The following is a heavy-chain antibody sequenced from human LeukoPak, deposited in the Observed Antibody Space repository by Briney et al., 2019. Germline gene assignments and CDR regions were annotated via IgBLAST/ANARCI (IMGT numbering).Heavy chain of an antibody. D-gene: IGHD1-26*01. J-gene: IGHJ4*02. CDR1: GCTFSSYA. V-gene: IGHV1-69*13. CDR2: IIPSFGTA. Sequence: SVNVSLKCSGCTFSSYAISWVRQPPGQGLEWMGGIIPSFGTANYAHKFQGRVTITADEYTSKDSMELSNQRDSGADVCFCASMEHDRWGQGTLVGVPS. CDR3: ASMEHDR.